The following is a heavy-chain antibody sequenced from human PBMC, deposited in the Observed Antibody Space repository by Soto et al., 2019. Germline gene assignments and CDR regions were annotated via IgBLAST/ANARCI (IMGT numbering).Heavy chain of an antibody. J-gene: IGHJ4*02. V-gene: IGHV3-64D*06. CDR2: ISSSGGST. D-gene: IGHD6-13*01. CDR1: GFTFSNSA. CDR3: VKGYSSSWYVWFDY. Sequence: GGSLKLSCSASGFTFSNSAMHWVRQAPGKGLEYVSAISSSGGSTYYADSVKGRFTISRDNSKNTLYLQMSSLRVEDTAVYYCVKGYSSSWYVWFDYWGQGTLVTVSS.